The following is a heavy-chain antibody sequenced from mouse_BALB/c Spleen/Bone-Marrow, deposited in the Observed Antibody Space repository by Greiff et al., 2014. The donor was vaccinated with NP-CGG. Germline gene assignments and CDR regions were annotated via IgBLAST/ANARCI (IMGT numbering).Heavy chain of an antibody. V-gene: IGHV5-4*02. CDR2: ISDGGGYT. J-gene: IGHJ4*01. CDR1: GFTFSDYY. Sequence: EVNVEESGGGLVKPGGSLKFSCAASGFTFSDYYMYWVRQTPEKRLEWVGTISDGGGYTYYPDRVWGRFTISRDNAKNNLYLQMSSLKSEDTAMYYCASSGEMYGAMDYSRQPSSAPFFS. D-gene: IGHD2-10*02. CDR3: ASSGEMYGAMDY.